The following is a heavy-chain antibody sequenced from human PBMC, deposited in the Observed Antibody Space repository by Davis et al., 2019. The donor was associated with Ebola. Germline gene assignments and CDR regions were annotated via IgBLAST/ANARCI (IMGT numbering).Heavy chain of an antibody. CDR2: IWYDGSNK. V-gene: IGHV3-33*01. CDR1: GFTFSSYG. J-gene: IGHJ4*02. Sequence: GESLKISCAASGFTFSSYGMHWVRQAPGKGLEWVAVIWYDGSNKYYADSVKGRFTISRDNSKNTLYLQMNSLRAEDTAVYYCAIIAVAGTAPFDYWGQGTLVTVSS. CDR3: AIIAVAGTAPFDY. D-gene: IGHD6-19*01.